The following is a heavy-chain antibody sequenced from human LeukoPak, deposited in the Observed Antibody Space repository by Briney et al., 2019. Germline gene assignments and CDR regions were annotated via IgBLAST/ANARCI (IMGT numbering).Heavy chain of an antibody. Sequence: SVKVSCKASGYTFTSYDINWVRQATGQGLEWMGWMNPNSGNTGYAQKFQGRVTMTRNTSISTAYMELSSLRSEDTAVYYCARDSSSSDWFDPWGQGTLVTVSS. V-gene: IGHV1-8*01. CDR1: GYTFTSYD. CDR2: MNPNSGNT. J-gene: IGHJ5*02. CDR3: ARDSSSSDWFDP. D-gene: IGHD6-13*01.